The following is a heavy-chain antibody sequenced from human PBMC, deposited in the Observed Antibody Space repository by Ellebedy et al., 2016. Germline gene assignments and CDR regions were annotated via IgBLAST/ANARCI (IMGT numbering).Heavy chain of an antibody. CDR2: INQEGSAK. Sequence: GESLKISCAASGFTFSSYWMSWVRQAPGKGLEWVANINQEGSAKYYVDSVKGRFTISRDNAENSLYLQMNSLRAEDTAVYYCAGGTGWLTVSWGQGTLVTVSS. CDR3: AGGTGWLTVS. CDR1: GFTFSSYW. J-gene: IGHJ5*02. V-gene: IGHV3-7*01. D-gene: IGHD6-19*01.